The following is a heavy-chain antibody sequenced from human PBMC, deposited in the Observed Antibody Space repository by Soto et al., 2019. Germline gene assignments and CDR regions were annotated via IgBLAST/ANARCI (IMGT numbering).Heavy chain of an antibody. V-gene: IGHV3-30*18. Sequence: QVQLVESGGGVVQPGRSLRLSCAASGFTFSTYGMHWVRQAPGKGLEWVAVISYDGSNKYYADSVKGRFTISRDNSKNTRYLQMSRLRAEDTDVYYCAKGFSYSVIDYWGQGTLVTVSS. CDR2: ISYDGSNK. D-gene: IGHD5-18*01. J-gene: IGHJ4*02. CDR3: AKGFSYSVIDY. CDR1: GFTFSTYG.